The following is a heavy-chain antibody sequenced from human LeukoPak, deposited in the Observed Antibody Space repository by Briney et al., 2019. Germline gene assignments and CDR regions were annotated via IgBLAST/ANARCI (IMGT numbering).Heavy chain of an antibody. V-gene: IGHV4-4*07. J-gene: IGHJ6*02. Sequence: SETLSLTCTVSGGSISSYYWSWIRQPAGKGLEWIGRIYTSGSTNYNPSLKSRVTMSVDTSKNQFSLEPSSVTAADTAVYYCARETLVTTNPRKRYYYYYGMDVWGQGTTVTVSS. CDR2: IYTSGST. D-gene: IGHD4-17*01. CDR3: ARETLVTTNPRKRYYYYYGMDV. CDR1: GGSISSYY.